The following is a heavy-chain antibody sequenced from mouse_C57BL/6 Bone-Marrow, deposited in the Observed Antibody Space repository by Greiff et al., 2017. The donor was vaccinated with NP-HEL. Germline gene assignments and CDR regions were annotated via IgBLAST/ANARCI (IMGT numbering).Heavy chain of an antibody. V-gene: IGHV1-47*01. D-gene: IGHD3-2*01. J-gene: IGHJ4*01. CDR2: FHPYNDDT. Sequence: VQLQQSGAELVKPGASVKMSCKASGYTFTTYPIEWMKQNHGKSLEWIGNFHPYNDDTKYNEKFKGKATLTVEKSSSTVYLELSRLTSDDSTVYYCARTTARYYYAMDYWGQGTSVTVSS. CDR3: ARTTARYYYAMDY. CDR1: GYTFTTYP.